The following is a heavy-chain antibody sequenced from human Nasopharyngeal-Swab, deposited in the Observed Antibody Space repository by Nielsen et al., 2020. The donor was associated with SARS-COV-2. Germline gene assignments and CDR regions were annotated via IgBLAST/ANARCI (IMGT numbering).Heavy chain of an antibody. J-gene: IGHJ4*02. CDR2: VVYSGRT. Sequence: PETLSLTCTVSGGSVSSDIYSWSWIRQPPGKGLEWIGYVVYSGRTNYNPSLKSRVTISVDTSKDQFSLKLNSVTAADTAMYFCARTTTTTPFDSWGQGTLVAVSS. CDR3: ARTTTTTPFDS. V-gene: IGHV4-61*01. CDR1: GGSVSSDIYS. D-gene: IGHD1-1*01.